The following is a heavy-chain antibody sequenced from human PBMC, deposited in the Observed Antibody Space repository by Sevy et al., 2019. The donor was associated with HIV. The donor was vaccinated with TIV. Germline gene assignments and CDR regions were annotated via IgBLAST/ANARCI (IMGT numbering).Heavy chain of an antibody. D-gene: IGHD3-10*01. CDR2: IYYSGST. CDR1: GGSISSYY. V-gene: IGHV4-59*01. J-gene: IGHJ5*02. Sequence: SETLSLTCTVSGGSISSYYWSWIRQPPGKGLEWIGYIYYSGSTNYNPSLKSRVTISVDTSKNHFSLKLSSVTAADTAMYYCARDGLLWFGERQDNWFDPWGQGTLVTVSS. CDR3: ARDGLLWFGERQDNWFDP.